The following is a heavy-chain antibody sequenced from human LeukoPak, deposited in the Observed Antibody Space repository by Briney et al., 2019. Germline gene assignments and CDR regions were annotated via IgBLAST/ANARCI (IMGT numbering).Heavy chain of an antibody. J-gene: IGHJ4*02. D-gene: IGHD5-24*01. V-gene: IGHV1-69*13. Sequence: SVKVSCKASGGTFSSYAISWVRQAPGQGLEWKGGIIPIFGTANYAQKFQGRVTITADESTSTAYMELSSLRSENTAVYYCARDLRLSSTSPFDYWGQGTLVTVSS. CDR2: IIPIFGTA. CDR3: ARDLRLSSTSPFDY. CDR1: GGTFSSYA.